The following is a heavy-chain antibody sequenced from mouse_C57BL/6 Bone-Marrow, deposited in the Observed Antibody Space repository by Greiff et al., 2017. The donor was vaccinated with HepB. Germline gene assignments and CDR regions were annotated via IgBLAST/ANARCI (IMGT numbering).Heavy chain of an antibody. CDR3: ARQGVRGYFDV. CDR2: INSDGGST. V-gene: IGHV5-2*01. CDR1: EYEFPSHD. Sequence: EVKLMESGGGLVQPGDSLKLSCESNEYEFPSHDMPWVRKTPEKRLELVAVINSDGGSTYYPDTMERRFIISRDNTEKTLYLQMSSLRSEDTALYYCARQGVRGYFDVWGTGTTVTVSS. D-gene: IGHD2-14*01. J-gene: IGHJ1*03.